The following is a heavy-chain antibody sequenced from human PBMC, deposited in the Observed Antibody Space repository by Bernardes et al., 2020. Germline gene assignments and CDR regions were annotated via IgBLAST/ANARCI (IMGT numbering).Heavy chain of an antibody. CDR2: IYYSGST. CDR3: AAQFGSGSYYNWFDH. D-gene: IGHD3-10*01. CDR1: GGSISSSSYY. V-gene: IGHV4-39*01. Sequence: SQTLSLTCTVSGGSISSSSYYWGWIRQPPGKGLEWIGSIYYSGSTYYNPSLKSRVTISVDTSKNQFSLKLSSVTAADTAVYYCAAQFGSGSYYNWFDHWGQGTLVTGSS. J-gene: IGHJ5*02.